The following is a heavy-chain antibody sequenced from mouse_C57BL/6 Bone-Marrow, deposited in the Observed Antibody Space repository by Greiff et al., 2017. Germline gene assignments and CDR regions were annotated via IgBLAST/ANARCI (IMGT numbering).Heavy chain of an antibody. CDR2: INPSSGYT. CDR3: ARGYDGYRTFDY. V-gene: IGHV1-4*01. D-gene: IGHD2-3*01. CDR1: GYTFTSYT. J-gene: IGHJ2*01. Sequence: VKLQESGAELARPGASVKMSCKASGYTFTSYTMHWVKQRHGQGLEWIGYINPSSGYTKYNQKFKDKATLTADKSSSTAYMQLSSLTSEDSAVYYCARGYDGYRTFDYWGQGTTLTVSS.